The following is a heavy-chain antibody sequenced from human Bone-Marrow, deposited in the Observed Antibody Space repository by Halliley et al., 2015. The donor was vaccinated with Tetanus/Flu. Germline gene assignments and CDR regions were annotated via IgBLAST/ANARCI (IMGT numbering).Heavy chain of an antibody. CDR2: INPYNGNT. Sequence: INPYNGNTNHAQSFQGRVTMTPDTSTSTAYMELRSLRSDDTAVYYCARGDCSASSCFFPFASWGQGTLVTVSS. D-gene: IGHD2-15*01. V-gene: IGHV1-18*01. J-gene: IGHJ4*02. CDR3: ARGDCSASSCFFPFAS.